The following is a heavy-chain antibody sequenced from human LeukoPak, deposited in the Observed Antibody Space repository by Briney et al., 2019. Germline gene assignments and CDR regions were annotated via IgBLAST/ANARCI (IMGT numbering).Heavy chain of an antibody. D-gene: IGHD3-10*01. Sequence: ASVKVSCKASGGTFSSYAISWVRQAPGQGLEWMGRIIPILGIANYAQKFQGRVTITADKSTSTAYMELSSLRSEDTAVYYCARGYYGSGSYPIAFDYWGQGTLVTVSS. CDR1: GGTFSSYA. CDR2: IIPILGIA. CDR3: ARGYYGSGSYPIAFDY. V-gene: IGHV1-69*04. J-gene: IGHJ4*02.